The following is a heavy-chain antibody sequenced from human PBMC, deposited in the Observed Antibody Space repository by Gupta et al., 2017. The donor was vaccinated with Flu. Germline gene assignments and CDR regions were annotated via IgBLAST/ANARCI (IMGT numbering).Heavy chain of an antibody. CDR3: VSGDPNRFEYNLGYLETPFDI. J-gene: IGHJ3*02. V-gene: IGHV2-5*04. D-gene: IGHD5-18*01. CDR2: IYFNDDK. Sequence: WIRQPPGKALAWLALIYFNDDKRYSPSLRSRRTITKDTSKNQVVLRMTNVDPVDTAKYYCVSGDPNRFEYNLGYLETPFDIWGQGTMVPVSS.